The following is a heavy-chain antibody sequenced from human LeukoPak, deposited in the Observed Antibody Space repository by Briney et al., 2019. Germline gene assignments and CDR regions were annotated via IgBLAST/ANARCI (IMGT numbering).Heavy chain of an antibody. CDR3: ASRIHSSSAG. D-gene: IGHD6-6*01. J-gene: IGHJ4*02. V-gene: IGHV3-30*02. CDR1: GFTFSTYT. CDR2: IRYDGSNK. Sequence: GGSLRLSCAASGFTFSTYTMNWVRQAPGKGLEWVAFIRYDGSNKYYADSVKGRFTISRDNSKNTLYLQMNSLRAEDTAVYYCASRIHSSSAGWGQGTLVTVSS.